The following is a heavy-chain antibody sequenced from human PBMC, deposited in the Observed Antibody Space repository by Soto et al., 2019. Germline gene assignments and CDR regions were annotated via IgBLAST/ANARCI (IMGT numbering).Heavy chain of an antibody. D-gene: IGHD2-15*01. J-gene: IGHJ4*02. Sequence: QVQLVQSGAEVKKPGSSVKVSCKASGGTFSSYTISWVRQAPGQGLEWMGRIIPILGIANYAQKFQGRVKITADKSTSTAYMGLSSLRSEDTAVYCCAGAGGGFDYWGQGTLVTVSS. CDR3: AGAGGGFDY. CDR1: GGTFSSYT. CDR2: IIPILGIA. V-gene: IGHV1-69*02.